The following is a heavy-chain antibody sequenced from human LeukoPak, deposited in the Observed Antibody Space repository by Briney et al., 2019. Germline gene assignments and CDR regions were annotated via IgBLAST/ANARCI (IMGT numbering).Heavy chain of an antibody. D-gene: IGHD1-26*01. CDR1: GGSISSYY. CDR2: MYYSGTT. CDR3: ATNSGNYLDL. Sequence: SETLSLTCTVSGGSISSYYWSWIRQPPGKGLEWIGYMYYSGTTNYNPSLESRVTISVDTSKNQFSLKLSSVTAADTAVYYCATNSGNYLDLWVRGTLVTVSS. J-gene: IGHJ2*01. V-gene: IGHV4-59*01.